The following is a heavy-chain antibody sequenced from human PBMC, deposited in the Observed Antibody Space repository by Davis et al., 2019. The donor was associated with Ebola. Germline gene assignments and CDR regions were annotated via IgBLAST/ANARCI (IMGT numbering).Heavy chain of an antibody. Sequence: GESLKISCATSGFTFSTYWMSWVRQAPGKGLEWVAVISYDGSNKYYADSVKGRFTISRDNSKNTLYLQMNSLRAEDTAVYYCARGDKLDPWGQGTLVIVSS. CDR3: ARGDKLDP. CDR1: GFTFSTYW. D-gene: IGHD2-15*01. CDR2: ISYDGSNK. V-gene: IGHV3-30-3*01. J-gene: IGHJ5*02.